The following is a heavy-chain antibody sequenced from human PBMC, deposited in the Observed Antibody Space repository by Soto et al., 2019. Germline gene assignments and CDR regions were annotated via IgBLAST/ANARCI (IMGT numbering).Heavy chain of an antibody. J-gene: IGHJ2*01. Sequence: AAVKVSCKASGYTFTSYAMHWVRQAPGQRLEWMGWINAGNGNTKYSQKFQGRVTITRDTSASTAYMELSSLRSEDTAVYYCARGGSLYWYFDLWGRGTLVTVSS. D-gene: IGHD1-26*01. V-gene: IGHV1-3*01. CDR3: ARGGSLYWYFDL. CDR1: GYTFTSYA. CDR2: INAGNGNT.